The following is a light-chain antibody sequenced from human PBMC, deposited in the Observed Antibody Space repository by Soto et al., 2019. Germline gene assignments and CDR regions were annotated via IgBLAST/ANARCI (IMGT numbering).Light chain of an antibody. J-gene: IGKJ3*01. V-gene: IGKV3-15*01. Sequence: EIVMTQSPATLSVSPGERATLSCRASQSVSSNLAWYQQKPGQAPRLLIYGASTRATGIPARFSGSGSGTEFILTISSLESEDFAGYYCQQYNNCLPFFGPGTKVDIK. CDR3: QQYNNCLPF. CDR2: GAS. CDR1: QSVSSN.